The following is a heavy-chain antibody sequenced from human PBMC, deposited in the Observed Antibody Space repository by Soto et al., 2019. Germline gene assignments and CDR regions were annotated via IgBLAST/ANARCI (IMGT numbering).Heavy chain of an antibody. Sequence: PSETLSLTCTVSGGSISSSSYYWGWIRQPPGKGLEWIGSIYYSGSTYYKPSLKNRDNKSVETSKKQLSLKLSSVNAADTVVYYCARQEYYYDSSGYYYKNWFDPWGQGTLVTVSS. J-gene: IGHJ5*02. CDR3: ARQEYYYDSSGYYYKNWFDP. V-gene: IGHV4-39*01. CDR1: GGSISSSSYY. D-gene: IGHD3-22*01. CDR2: IYYSGST.